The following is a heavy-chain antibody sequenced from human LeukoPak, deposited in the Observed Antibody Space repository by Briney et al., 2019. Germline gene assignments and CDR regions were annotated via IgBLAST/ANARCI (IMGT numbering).Heavy chain of an antibody. Sequence: GGSLRLSCAASGFTVNSYAMSWVRQAPGKGLEWVSYIGTTTSTIYYADSVKGRFTISRDNAKNSLYLQMNSLRAEDTAVYYCARDRGYCRGTTCYAYYFDSWGQGTLVTVSS. CDR3: ARDRGYCRGTTCYAYYFDS. D-gene: IGHD2-2*01. CDR1: GFTVNSYA. CDR2: IGTTTSTI. J-gene: IGHJ4*02. V-gene: IGHV3-48*04.